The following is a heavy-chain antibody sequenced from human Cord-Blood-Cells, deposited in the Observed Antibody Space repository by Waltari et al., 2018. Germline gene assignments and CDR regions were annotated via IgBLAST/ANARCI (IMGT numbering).Heavy chain of an antibody. J-gene: IGHJ4*02. D-gene: IGHD3-9*01. CDR3: AKDILTGYYPN. CDR2: ISGSGGST. V-gene: IGHV3-23*01. Sequence: EVQLLESGGGVVQPGGSLRLSCAASGFPFSSSAMGWARQAPGKGLEWVSAISGSGGSTYYADSVKGRFTISRDNSKNTLYLQMNSLRAEDTAVYYCAKDILTGYYPNWGQGTLVTVSS. CDR1: GFPFSSSA.